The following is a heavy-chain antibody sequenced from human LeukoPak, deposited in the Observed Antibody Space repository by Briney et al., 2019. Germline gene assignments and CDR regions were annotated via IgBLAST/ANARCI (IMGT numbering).Heavy chain of an antibody. CDR2: IKTDGSTT. Sequence: GGSLRLSCTASGFAFSNFWMHWVRQAPGKGLVWVSRIKTDGSTTNYADSVKGRFTISRDNAKNSLYLQMNSLRAEDTAVYYCAREPNSSGRYYCYYGMDVWGQGTTVTVSS. CDR1: GFAFSNFW. J-gene: IGHJ6*02. D-gene: IGHD3-22*01. CDR3: AREPNSSGRYYCYYGMDV. V-gene: IGHV3-74*01.